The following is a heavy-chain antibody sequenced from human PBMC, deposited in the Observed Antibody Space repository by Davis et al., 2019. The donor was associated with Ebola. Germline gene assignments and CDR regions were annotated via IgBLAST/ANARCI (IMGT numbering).Heavy chain of an antibody. V-gene: IGHV3-23*01. D-gene: IGHD2-21*01. CDR2: ISGSGGST. J-gene: IGHJ6*02. Sequence: GESLKISCAASGFTFSSYAMSWVRQAPGKGLEWVSAISGSGGSTYYADSVKGRFTISRDNSKNTLYLQMNSLRAEDTAVYYCARDLGRQYNVVVKSYYYYGMDVWGQGTTVTVSS. CDR1: GFTFSSYA. CDR3: ARDLGRQYNVVVKSYYYYGMDV.